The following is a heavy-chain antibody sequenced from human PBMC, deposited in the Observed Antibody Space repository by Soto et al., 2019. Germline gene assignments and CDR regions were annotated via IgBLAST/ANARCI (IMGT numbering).Heavy chain of an antibody. Sequence: QVQLVQSGAEVKKPGSSVKVSCKASGGTFSSYTISWVRQAPGQGLEWMGRIIPILGIANYAQKFQGRVTITGHKCTSTAYMALSSLRSEDTAVYYCAMEYCSSTSCYRDYWGQVTLVTVSS. J-gene: IGHJ4*02. D-gene: IGHD2-2*02. CDR2: IIPILGIA. V-gene: IGHV1-69*02. CDR1: GGTFSSYT. CDR3: AMEYCSSTSCYRDY.